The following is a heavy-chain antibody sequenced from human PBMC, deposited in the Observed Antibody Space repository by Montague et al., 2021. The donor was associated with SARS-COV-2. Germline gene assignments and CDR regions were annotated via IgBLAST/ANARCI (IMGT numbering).Heavy chain of an antibody. Sequence: PELVKPTQTLTLTCTFSGFSLNASGVGVGWIRQPPGKALEWLASIYWDDDKRYSPSLKTRLTITKDTSKSQVVLRMTNVDPVDTATYYCAHSPIERGFWGQGTLVTVSS. J-gene: IGHJ4*02. CDR1: GFSLNASGVG. CDR2: IYWDDDK. V-gene: IGHV2-5*02. CDR3: AHSPIERGF. D-gene: IGHD5-24*01.